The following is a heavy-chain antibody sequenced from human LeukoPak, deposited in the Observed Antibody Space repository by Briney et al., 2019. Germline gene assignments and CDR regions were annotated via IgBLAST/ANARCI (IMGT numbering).Heavy chain of an antibody. CDR1: GYTFTGYY. D-gene: IGHD3-3*01. V-gene: IGHV1-2*02. CDR3: ARDTRDWFDP. CDR2: INPNTGGT. Sequence: ASVKVSCKTSGYTFTGYYMHWVRQAPGQGLEWMGWINPNTGGTNYAQKFQGRVTMTSDTSISTAYMELSRLRSDDTAVYYCARDTRDWFDPWGQGTLVTVSS. J-gene: IGHJ5*02.